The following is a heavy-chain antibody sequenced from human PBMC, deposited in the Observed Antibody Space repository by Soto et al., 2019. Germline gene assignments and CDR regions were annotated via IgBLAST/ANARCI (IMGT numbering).Heavy chain of an antibody. CDR1: GFTFTNYA. J-gene: IGHJ1*01. CDR3: AKDPGRGELSAEYFQH. V-gene: IGHV3-23*01. CDR2: ISGSAGST. Sequence: PGGSLRLSCAASGFTFTNYAMSWVRQAPGKGLEWVSSISGSAGSTYYADSVKGRFTISRDNSKNTLYLQMNSLRAEDTALYYCAKDPGRGELSAEYFQHWGQGTLVTVSS. D-gene: IGHD3-16*02.